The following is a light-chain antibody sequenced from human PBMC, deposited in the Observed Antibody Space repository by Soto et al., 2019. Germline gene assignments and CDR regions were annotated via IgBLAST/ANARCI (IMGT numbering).Light chain of an antibody. CDR2: GAS. CDR3: QQYGSSSLA. V-gene: IGKV3-20*01. Sequence: EIVLTQSPGTLSLSPGERATLSCRASQSVSSSYLAWYQQKPGQAPRLLIYGASSRATGIPGRFSGSGSGTDFTLTISRLEPEDFGVYYCQQYGSSSLAFGQGTKVEIK. CDR1: QSVSSSY. J-gene: IGKJ1*01.